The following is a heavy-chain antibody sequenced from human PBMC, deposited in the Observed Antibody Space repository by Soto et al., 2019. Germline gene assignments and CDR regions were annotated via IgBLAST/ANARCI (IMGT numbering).Heavy chain of an antibody. D-gene: IGHD2-8*01. J-gene: IGHJ6*02. CDR3: ARGDSTDCSNGVCSFFYNHDMDV. CDR1: GYSFTDYH. Sequence: ASVKVSCKASGYSFTDYHIHWLRQSPGQGLEWPGRINPKSGGTSTAQKFQGWVTMTTDTSISTASMELTRLTSDDTAIYYCARGDSTDCSNGVCSFFYNHDMDVWGQGTTVTVSS. V-gene: IGHV1-2*04. CDR2: INPKSGGT.